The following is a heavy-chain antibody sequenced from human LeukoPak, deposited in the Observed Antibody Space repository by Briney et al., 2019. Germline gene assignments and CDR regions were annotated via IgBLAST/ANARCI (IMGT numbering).Heavy chain of an antibody. V-gene: IGHV3-21*01. CDR3: ARADSIAAAGTVWFDP. J-gene: IGHJ5*02. CDR2: ISSSSSYI. D-gene: IGHD6-13*01. CDR1: GFTFSSYS. Sequence: GGSLRLSCAGSGFTFSSYSMNWVRQAPGKGLEWVSSISSSSSYIYYADSVKGRFTISRDNAKNSLYLQINSLRAEDTAVYYCARADSIAAAGTVWFDPWGQGTLVTVSS.